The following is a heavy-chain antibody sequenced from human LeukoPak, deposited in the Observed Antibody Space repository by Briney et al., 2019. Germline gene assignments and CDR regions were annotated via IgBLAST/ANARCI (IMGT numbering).Heavy chain of an antibody. CDR1: GGSFSGYY. J-gene: IGHJ4*02. V-gene: IGHV4-34*01. CDR2: INHSGST. D-gene: IGHD3-3*01. CDR3: ARPNTYYDFWSGYPRNYYFDY. Sequence: SETLSLTCAVYGGSFSGYYWSWIRQPPGKGLEWIGEINHSGSTNYNPSLKSRVTISVDTSKNQFSLKLSSVTAADTAVYYCARPNTYYDFWSGYPRNYYFDYWGQGTLVTVSS.